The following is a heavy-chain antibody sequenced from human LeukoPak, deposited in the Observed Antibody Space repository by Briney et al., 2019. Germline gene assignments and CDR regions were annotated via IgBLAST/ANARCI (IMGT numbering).Heavy chain of an antibody. D-gene: IGHD3-10*01. CDR1: GCTFSSYA. CDR3: AFRGNGPYYSAY. CDR2: SIPIFGTA. V-gene: IGHV1-69*01. Sequence: SVKVSCKASGCTFSSYAISWVRQAPGQGLEWMGGSIPIFGTANYAPKFQGRVTLTADESTSTAYMELSSLRSQDTAVYYCAFRGNGPYYSAYWGQGTLVTVSS. J-gene: IGHJ4*02.